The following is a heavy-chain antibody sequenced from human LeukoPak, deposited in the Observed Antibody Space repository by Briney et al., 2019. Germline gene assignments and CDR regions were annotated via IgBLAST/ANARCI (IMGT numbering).Heavy chain of an antibody. D-gene: IGHD6-6*01. V-gene: IGHV3-21*01. CDR2: ISSSSYI. CDR3: ARFGADIAARPLDY. J-gene: IGHJ4*02. CDR1: GFTFSSYS. Sequence: GGSLRLSRAASGFTFSSYSMNWVRQAPGKGLEWVSSISSSSYIYYADSVKGRFTISRDNAKNSLYLQMNSLRAEDTAVYYCARFGADIAARPLDYWGQGTLVTVSS.